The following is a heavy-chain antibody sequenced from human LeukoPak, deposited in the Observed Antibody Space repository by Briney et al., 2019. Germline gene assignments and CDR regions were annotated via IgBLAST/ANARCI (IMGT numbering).Heavy chain of an antibody. Sequence: GGFLRLSCAASGFTFSSYSMNWVRQAPGKGLEWVSYISSSGSTIYYADSVKGRFTISRDNAKNSLYLQMNSLRAEDTAVYYCARERYSLDYWGQGTLVTVSS. V-gene: IGHV3-48*04. CDR3: ARERYSLDY. D-gene: IGHD2-21*01. CDR2: ISSSGSTI. J-gene: IGHJ4*02. CDR1: GFTFSSYS.